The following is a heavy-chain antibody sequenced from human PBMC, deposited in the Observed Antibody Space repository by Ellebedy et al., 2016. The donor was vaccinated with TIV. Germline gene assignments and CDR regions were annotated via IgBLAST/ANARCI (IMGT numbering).Heavy chain of an antibody. CDR2: INPNSGGT. V-gene: IGHV1-2*02. Sequence: ASVKVSCKASGYIFTGYYMHWVRQAPGQGLEWMGWINPNSGGTNYAQKFQGRVTMTGDTSISTAYMELSTLRSDDTAVYYCARGEGIMITFGGVPLDYWGQGTLVTVSS. CDR3: ARGEGIMITFGGVPLDY. D-gene: IGHD3-16*01. CDR1: GYIFTGYY. J-gene: IGHJ4*02.